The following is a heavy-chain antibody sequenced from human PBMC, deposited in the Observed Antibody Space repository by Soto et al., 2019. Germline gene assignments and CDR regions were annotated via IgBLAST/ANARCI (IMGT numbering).Heavy chain of an antibody. J-gene: IGHJ4*02. D-gene: IGHD5-18*01. CDR3: AHDANTATPMVKTYYFDY. Sequence: QITLKESGPTLVKPTQTLTLTCTFSGFSLSTSGVGVGWIRQPPGKALEWLALIYWDDDKRYSPSLKSRLTITKDTSKKHVVLTMTNMHPVDTATYYCAHDANTATPMVKTYYFDYWCQGTLVTVSS. CDR2: IYWDDDK. CDR1: GFSLSTSGVG. V-gene: IGHV2-5*02.